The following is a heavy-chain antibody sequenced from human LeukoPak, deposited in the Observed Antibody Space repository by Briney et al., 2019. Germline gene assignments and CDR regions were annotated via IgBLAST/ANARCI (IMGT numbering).Heavy chain of an antibody. CDR2: IYYSGNT. CDR1: GDSISSYY. D-gene: IGHD2-15*01. J-gene: IGHJ4*02. V-gene: IGHV4-59*01. CDR3: ARPARYCSGGSCWDS. Sequence: SETLSLTCTVSGDSISSYYWSWIRQPPGKGLEWIGNIYYSGNTNYNPSLKSRVTISVDTSKNQFSLKLTSATAADTAIYYCARPARYCSGGSCWDSWGQGTLVTVSS.